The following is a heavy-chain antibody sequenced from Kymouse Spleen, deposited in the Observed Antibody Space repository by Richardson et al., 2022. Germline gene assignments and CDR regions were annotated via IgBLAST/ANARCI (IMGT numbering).Heavy chain of an antibody. CDR1: GGSVSSGSYY. V-gene: IGHV4-61*01. J-gene: IGHJ6*02. Sequence: QVQLQESGPGLVKPSETLSLTCTVSGGSVSSGSYYWSWIRQPPGKGLEWIGYIYYSGSTNYNPSLKSRVTISVDTSKNQFSLKLSSVTAADTAVYYCARDQGGSGSPFLYYYYGMDVWGQGTTVTVSS. D-gene: IGHD3-10*01. CDR2: IYYSGST. CDR3: ARDQGGSGSPFLYYYYGMDV.